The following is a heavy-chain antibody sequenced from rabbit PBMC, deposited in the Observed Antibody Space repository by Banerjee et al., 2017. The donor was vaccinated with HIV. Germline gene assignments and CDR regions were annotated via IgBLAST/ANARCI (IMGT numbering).Heavy chain of an antibody. Sequence: QEQLVESGGGLVQPEGSLTLTCKASGFDFSSNVMCWVRQAPGKRPEWIACIDNGDGSTYYANWVNGRFTISRSTSLNTVTLQMTSLTAADTATYFCARGVDWGIRLDLCGQGTLVTVS. J-gene: IGHJ3*01. V-gene: IGHV1S47*01. CDR1: GFDFSSNV. CDR2: IDNGDGST. CDR3: ARGVDWGIRLDL. D-gene: IGHD4-1*01.